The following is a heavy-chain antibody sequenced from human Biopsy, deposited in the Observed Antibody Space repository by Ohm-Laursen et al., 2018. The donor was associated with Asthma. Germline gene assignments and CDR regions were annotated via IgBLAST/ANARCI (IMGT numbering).Heavy chain of an antibody. CDR1: GGTFSNYV. CDR2: IIPMFGTT. CDR3: ARVLTTEEGDTWFDP. D-gene: IGHD4-11*01. V-gene: IGHV1-69*13. J-gene: IGHJ5*02. Sequence: GASVKVSCKASGGTFSNYVFSWVRQAPGQGLERMGGIIPMFGTTKYTQKFQARVSITADEATSTVYMELSSLRSEDTAVYYCARVLTTEEGDTWFDPWGQGTLVTVSS.